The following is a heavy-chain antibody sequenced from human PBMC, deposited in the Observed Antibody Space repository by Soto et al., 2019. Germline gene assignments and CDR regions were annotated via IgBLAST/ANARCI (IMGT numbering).Heavy chain of an antibody. CDR3: ARVMADSGAPDRPDENFDY. D-gene: IGHD6-25*01. CDR1: GYTLTKYR. Sequence: APVKVSCKTSGYTLTKYRITWLRQATEQGLEWMGWIGAYNGNTNYAQKLQGRVTMTTDTSTSTAYMELRSLRSDDTAVYYCARVMADSGAPDRPDENFDYWGQGTLVTVSS. V-gene: IGHV1-18*01. CDR2: IGAYNGNT. J-gene: IGHJ4*02.